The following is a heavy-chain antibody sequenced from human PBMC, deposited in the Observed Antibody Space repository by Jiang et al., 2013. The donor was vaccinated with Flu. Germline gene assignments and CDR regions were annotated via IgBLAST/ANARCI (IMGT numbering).Heavy chain of an antibody. V-gene: IGHV1-3*01. D-gene: IGHD2-2*02. Sequence: SGAEVKKPGASVKVSCKTSGYTFSSYAMQWVRQAPGQGLEWLGWINDGNGNTKYSQKFQDRVTITRDTSASTVYMELSSLRSEDTAVYYCVRDLIYCTTEGCNTVECALDIWGQGTPVTVSS. CDR3: VRDLIYCTTEGCNTVECALDI. CDR2: INDGNGNT. CDR1: GYTFSSYA. J-gene: IGHJ3*02.